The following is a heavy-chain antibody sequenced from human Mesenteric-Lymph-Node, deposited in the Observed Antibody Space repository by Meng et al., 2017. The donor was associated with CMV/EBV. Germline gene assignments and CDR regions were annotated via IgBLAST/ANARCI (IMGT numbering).Heavy chain of an antibody. CDR3: ARVGDDSGGYSKYYFDY. V-gene: IGHV4-30-4*08. Sequence: SISSGDHYWSWIRQPPRKGLEWIAYIYHSGSTYYNPSLKSRVTISVDTSKNHFSLRLSSVTAADTAVYYCARVGDDSGGYSKYYFDYWGQGTLVTVSS. CDR1: SISSGDHY. D-gene: IGHD1-26*01. J-gene: IGHJ4*02. CDR2: IYHSGST.